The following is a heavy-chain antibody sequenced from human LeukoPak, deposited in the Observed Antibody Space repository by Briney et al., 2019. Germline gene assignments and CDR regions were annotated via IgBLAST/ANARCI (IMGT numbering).Heavy chain of an antibody. CDR2: ISSSGSTI. CDR1: GFTFSDYY. D-gene: IGHD3-3*01. V-gene: IGHV3-11*01. J-gene: IGHJ4*02. Sequence: GGSLRLSCAASGFTFSDYYMSWIRQAPGKGLEWVSYISSSGSTIYYADSVKGRFTISRDNAKNSLYLQMNSLRAEDTAVYYCARGGYDFWSGSSIGPDDYWGQGTLVTVSS. CDR3: ARGGYDFWSGSSIGPDDY.